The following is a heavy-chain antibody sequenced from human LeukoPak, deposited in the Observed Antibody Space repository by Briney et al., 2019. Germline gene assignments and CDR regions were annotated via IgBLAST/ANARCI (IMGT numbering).Heavy chain of an antibody. CDR1: GGSISSYY. CDR3: ARDAGYCSSTSCYLYGMDV. CDR2: IYYSGST. Sequence: PSETLSLTCTVSGGSISSYYWSWIRQPPGKGLEWIGYIYYSGSTNYNPSLKSRFTISVDTCKNQFSLKLSSVTAADTAVDYCARDAGYCSSTSCYLYGMDVWGQGTTVTVSS. V-gene: IGHV4-59*01. D-gene: IGHD2-2*01. J-gene: IGHJ6*02.